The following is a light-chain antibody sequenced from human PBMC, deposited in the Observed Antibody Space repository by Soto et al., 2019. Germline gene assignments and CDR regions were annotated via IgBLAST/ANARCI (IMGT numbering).Light chain of an antibody. CDR1: QGVSSSN. CDR2: GSS. Sequence: EIVLTQSPGTLSLSPGERATLSCRASQGVSSSNLAWYRQKPGQAPRLPIYGSSSRATGIPDRFSGSGSGTDFALTISRLEPEDFAVYYCQHYDNSPPWTFGQGTKVEIK. J-gene: IGKJ1*01. CDR3: QHYDNSPPWT. V-gene: IGKV3-20*01.